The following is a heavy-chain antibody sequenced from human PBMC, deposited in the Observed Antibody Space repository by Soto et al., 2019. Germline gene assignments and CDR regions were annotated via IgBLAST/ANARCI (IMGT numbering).Heavy chain of an antibody. CDR2: VSYDGSNQ. CDR1: GFTFSSYA. CDR3: AKDLGVQQWVYYALDD. Sequence: QVQVVESGGGVVQPGRSLRLSCAASGFTFSSYAMHWVRQAPGKGLEWVAVVSYDGSNQYYADSVKGRFTISRDNSKNTLYLQMSSPRAEDTALYYCAKDLGVQQWVYYALDDWGQGTAVTVSS. D-gene: IGHD6-19*01. J-gene: IGHJ6*02. V-gene: IGHV3-30*18.